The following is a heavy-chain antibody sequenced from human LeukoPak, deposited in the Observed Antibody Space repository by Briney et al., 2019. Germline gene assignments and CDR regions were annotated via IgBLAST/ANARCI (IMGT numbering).Heavy chain of an antibody. CDR2: ISYDGSNK. D-gene: IGHD3-10*01. J-gene: IGHJ4*02. V-gene: IGHV3-30-3*01. CDR3: ARDSGGD. CDR1: GFTFSSYA. Sequence: GGSLRLSCAASGFTFSSYAMHWVRQAPGKGLEWVAVISYDGSNKYYADSVKGRFTISRDNSKNTLYLQMNSLRAEDTAVYYCARDSGGDWGQGTLVTVSS.